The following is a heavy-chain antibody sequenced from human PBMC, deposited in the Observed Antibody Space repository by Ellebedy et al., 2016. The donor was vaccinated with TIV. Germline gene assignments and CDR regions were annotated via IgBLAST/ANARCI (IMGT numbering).Heavy chain of an antibody. CDR3: ARGTSSPRNYYGMDV. J-gene: IGHJ6*02. CDR1: GYTFTSYA. CDR2: INAGNGNT. D-gene: IGHD2-2*01. V-gene: IGHV1-3*01. Sequence: ASVKVSCXASGYTFTSYAMHWVRQAPGQRLEWMGWINAGNGNTKYSQKFQGRVTITRDTSASTAYMELSSLRSEDTAVYYCARGTSSPRNYYGMDVWGQGTTVTVSS.